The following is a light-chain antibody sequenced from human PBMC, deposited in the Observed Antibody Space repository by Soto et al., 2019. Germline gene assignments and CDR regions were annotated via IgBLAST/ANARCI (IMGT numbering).Light chain of an antibody. CDR2: DAS. J-gene: IGKJ4*01. Sequence: EVVLTQSPATLSLSPGEGATLSCRASQSVSSYLAWYQQKPGQAPRLLIYDASKRATGIPARFSGSGSETDFTLTIRSLEPEDFAVYYCQHRSSWPLTFGGGTKVEI. CDR1: QSVSSY. CDR3: QHRSSWPLT. V-gene: IGKV3-11*01.